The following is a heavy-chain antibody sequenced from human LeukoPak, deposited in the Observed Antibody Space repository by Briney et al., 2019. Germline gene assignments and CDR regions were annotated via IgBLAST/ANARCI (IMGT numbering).Heavy chain of an antibody. CDR1: GFTFSGSA. CDR2: IRSKANSYAT. Sequence: GGSLRLSCAASGFTFSGSAMHWVRQASGKGLEWVGRIRSKANSYATAYAASVKGRFTTSRDDSKNTAYLQMNSLKTEDTAVYYCTRLGDCSSTSCYGYWGQGTLVTVSS. V-gene: IGHV3-73*01. J-gene: IGHJ4*02. D-gene: IGHD2-2*01. CDR3: TRLGDCSSTSCYGY.